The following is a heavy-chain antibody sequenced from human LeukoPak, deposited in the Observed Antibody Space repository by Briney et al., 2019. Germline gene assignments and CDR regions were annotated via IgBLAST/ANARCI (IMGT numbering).Heavy chain of an antibody. V-gene: IGHV4-59*01. CDR2: IHYSGST. CDR3: ARWGHFETSGYFVVDY. CDR1: DGSISSYY. J-gene: IGHJ4*02. D-gene: IGHD5-12*01. Sequence: PSETLSLTCSISDGSISSYYWNWIRQSPEKGLEWIGHIHYSGSTHYNPSLQSRVSISIDTSRNHFSLKLRSVTAVDTAVYYCARWGHFETSGYFVVDYWGQGALVTVSS.